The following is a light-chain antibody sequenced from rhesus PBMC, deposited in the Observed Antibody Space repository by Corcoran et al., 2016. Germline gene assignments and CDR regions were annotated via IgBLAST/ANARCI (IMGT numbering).Light chain of an antibody. V-gene: IGKV1-22*01. Sequence: DIQMTQSPSSLSASVGDTVTITCRASQSISSWLAWYQQKPGKAPKLLIYKAYTLQSGVPSRFSGSGSGTDFTLTISSLQSEDFATYYCQQYNSSPRTFGQGTKVEIK. CDR1: QSISSW. CDR3: QQYNSSPRT. J-gene: IGKJ1*01. CDR2: KAY.